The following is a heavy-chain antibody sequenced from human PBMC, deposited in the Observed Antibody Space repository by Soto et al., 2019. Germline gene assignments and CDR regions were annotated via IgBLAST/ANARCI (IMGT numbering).Heavy chain of an antibody. V-gene: IGHV4-30-4*01. CDR2: IYNGGPT. D-gene: IGHD2-8*01. CDR1: GVSISNGDYY. J-gene: IGHJ4*02. Sequence: SETLSLTCTVSGVSISNGDYYWNWIRQTPGKGLEWIGYIYNGGPTYYNPSLESRLSLSVDTSGNQFSLRLSSVTAADTAIYYCARSLEYGIPFDKWGQGTLVTAPQ. CDR3: ARSLEYGIPFDK.